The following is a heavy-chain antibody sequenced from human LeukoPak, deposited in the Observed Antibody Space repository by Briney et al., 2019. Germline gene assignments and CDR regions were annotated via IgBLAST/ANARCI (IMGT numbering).Heavy chain of an antibody. J-gene: IGHJ5*02. Sequence: GGSLRLSCAASGFTFSSYSMNWVRQAPGKGVEWVSSISSSSSYIYYADSVKGRFTISRDNAKNSLYLQMNSLRAEDTAVYYCARSRRDIVVLDPWGQGTLVTVSS. CDR2: ISSSSSYI. CDR3: ARSRRDIVVLDP. V-gene: IGHV3-21*01. D-gene: IGHD2-15*01. CDR1: GFTFSSYS.